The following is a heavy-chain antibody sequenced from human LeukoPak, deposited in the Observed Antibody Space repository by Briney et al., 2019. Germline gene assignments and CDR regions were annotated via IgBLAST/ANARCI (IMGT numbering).Heavy chain of an antibody. CDR1: GGTFSSYA. CDR3: ARGHRLERQLLWGTFDY. CDR2: IIPIFGTA. D-gene: IGHD2-2*01. Sequence: SVKVSCRASGGTFSSYAISWVRQAPGQGLEWMGGIIPIFGTANYAQKFQGRVTITADESTSTAYMELSSLRSEDTAVYYCARGHRLERQLLWGTFDYWGQGTLVTVSS. V-gene: IGHV1-69*13. J-gene: IGHJ4*02.